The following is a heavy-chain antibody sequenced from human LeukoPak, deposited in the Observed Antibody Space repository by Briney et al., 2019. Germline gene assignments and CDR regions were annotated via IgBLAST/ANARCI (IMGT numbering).Heavy chain of an antibody. CDR3: ARLVGYYSRGSCYHFDY. Sequence: SQTLSLTCTVSGGSISSGDDYWSWIRQPPGKGLEWIGYIYYSGTTYYNQSLKSRASISVDTSKNQFSLKLSSVTAADTALYFCARLVGYYSRGSCYHFDYWGQGSLVSVSS. CDR2: IYYSGTT. V-gene: IGHV4-30-4*01. CDR1: GGSISSGDDY. J-gene: IGHJ4*02. D-gene: IGHD2-15*01.